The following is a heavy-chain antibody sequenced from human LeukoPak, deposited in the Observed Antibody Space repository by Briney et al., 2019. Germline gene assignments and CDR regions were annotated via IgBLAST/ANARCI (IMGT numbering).Heavy chain of an antibody. D-gene: IGHD4-11*01. V-gene: IGHV3-64D*09. J-gene: IGHJ3*02. CDR2: ISSTGGST. CDR3: VKAPRTTVVGFDI. Sequence: PGGSLRLSCSASGFTFSSYAMHWVRQGPGKGLEYVSAISSTGGSTYYADSVKGRFTISRDNSKNTLYLQMSSLRAEDTSVYYCVKAPRTTVVGFDIWGQGTMVTVSS. CDR1: GFTFSSYA.